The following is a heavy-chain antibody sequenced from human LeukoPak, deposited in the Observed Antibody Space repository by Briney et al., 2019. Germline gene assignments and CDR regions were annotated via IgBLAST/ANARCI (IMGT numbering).Heavy chain of an antibody. D-gene: IGHD4-17*01. CDR2: IYYSGST. J-gene: IGHJ4*02. Sequence: SETLSLTCTVSGGSTSSYYWSWIRQPPGKGLEWIGYIYYSGSTNYNPSLKSRVTISVDTSKNQFSLKLSSVTAADTAVYYCARSTPDYGDYPFDYWGQGTLVTVSS. CDR3: ARSTPDYGDYPFDY. V-gene: IGHV4-59*08. CDR1: GGSTSSYY.